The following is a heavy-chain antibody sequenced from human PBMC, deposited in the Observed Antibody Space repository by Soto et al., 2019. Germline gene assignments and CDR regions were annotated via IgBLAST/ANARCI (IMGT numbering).Heavy chain of an antibody. V-gene: IGHV4-59*01. CDR3: ARDRSTYGGGGTGEVKENWFDP. J-gene: IGHJ5*02. CDR2: AYYSGST. D-gene: IGHD2-8*01. Sequence: SETLSLTCTVSGGSISHYYWSWIRQSPGEGLEWIGYAYYSGSTDYNPSLKSRVTMSVDTSKNQVSLKLNSVTTADTAVYYCARDRSTYGGGGTGEVKENWFDPWGPGTLVTVSS. CDR1: GGSISHYY.